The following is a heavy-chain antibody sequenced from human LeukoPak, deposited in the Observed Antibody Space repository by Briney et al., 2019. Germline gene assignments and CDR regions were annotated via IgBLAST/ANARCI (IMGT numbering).Heavy chain of an antibody. D-gene: IGHD2-15*01. CDR3: ARDDRRRNIVVVVAATAFDI. CDR1: GFTFSSYS. CDR2: ISSSSSHI. V-gene: IGHV3-21*01. Sequence: GGSLRLSCAASGFTFSSYSMNWVRQAPGKGLEWVSSISSSSSHIYYADSVKGRFTISRDNAKNSLYLQMNSLRAEDTAVYYCARDDRRRNIVVVVAATAFDIWGQGTMVTVSS. J-gene: IGHJ3*02.